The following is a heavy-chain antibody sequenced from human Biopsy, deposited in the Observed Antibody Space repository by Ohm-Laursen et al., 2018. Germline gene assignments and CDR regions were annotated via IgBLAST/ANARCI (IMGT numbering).Heavy chain of an antibody. V-gene: IGHV3-11*01. CDR2: ISSGGSTI. Sequence: SLRLSCSASGFTFSDYQMSWIRQIPGKGLEWVSHISSGGSTIFHADSVKGRFTISRDNAQNTLYLQMNSLRADDTAVYYCARDWGGDYGGNIDYYYFYGMDVWGQGTTVTVSS. CDR1: GFTFSDYQ. CDR3: ARDWGGDYGGNIDYYYFYGMDV. J-gene: IGHJ6*02. D-gene: IGHD4-23*01.